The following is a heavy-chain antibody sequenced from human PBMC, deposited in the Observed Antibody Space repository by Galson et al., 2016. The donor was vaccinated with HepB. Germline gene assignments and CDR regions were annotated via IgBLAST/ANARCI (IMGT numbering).Heavy chain of an antibody. D-gene: IGHD5-24*01. CDR2: ISVSGDHV. CDR3: GRGSSGDVYNFGAY. V-gene: IGHV3-23*01. CDR1: GLTLNNFV. J-gene: IGHJ4*02. Sequence: SLRLSCAASGLTLNNFVINWIRQAPGKGLEWVSGISVSGDHVYYADSVKGRLTIYRENSKNTVYLQMNSLRAEDTAVYYRGRGSSGDVYNFGAYWGQGTRVTASS.